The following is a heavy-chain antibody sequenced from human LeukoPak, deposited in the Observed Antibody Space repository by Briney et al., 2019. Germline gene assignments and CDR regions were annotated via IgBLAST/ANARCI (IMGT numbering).Heavy chain of an antibody. D-gene: IGHD2-2*01. CDR3: ASRGQLLSYYYGMDV. V-gene: IGHV3-74*01. J-gene: IGHJ6*02. CDR2: ISSDGSST. Sequence: PGGSLRLSCAASGFTFSSYWMHWVRQAPGKGLVWVSRISSDGSSTSYADSVKGRSTISRDNAKNTLYLQMNSLRADDTAVYYCASRGQLLSYYYGMDVWGQGTTVTVSS. CDR1: GFTFSSYW.